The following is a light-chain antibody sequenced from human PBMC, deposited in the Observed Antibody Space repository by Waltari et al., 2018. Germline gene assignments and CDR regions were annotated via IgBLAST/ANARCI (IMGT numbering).Light chain of an antibody. J-gene: IGKJ1*01. V-gene: IGKV3-15*01. CDR1: QSVSYN. CDR2: GAS. CDR3: QQYNNLWT. Sequence: EIVITQSPATLSVSPGERATLSCRASQSVSYNLAWYQQKPGQAPRLLIYGASTRATGIPARFSGSGSGTEFTLTISSLQSEDFAVYYCQQYNNLWTFGQGTKVEIQ.